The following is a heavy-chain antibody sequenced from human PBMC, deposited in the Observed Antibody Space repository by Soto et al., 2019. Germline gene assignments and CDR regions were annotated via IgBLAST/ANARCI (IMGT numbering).Heavy chain of an antibody. CDR2: IYYSGST. Sequence: SETLSPTCTVSGDSISSSYWSWIRQPPGKGLEWIGYIYYSGSTTYNPSLESRVTMSVDTSKNQFSLKLNSVTAADTAVYYCSRDRPGWEPTIGPSFDYWGQGILVTVSS. CDR3: SRDRPGWEPTIGPSFDY. J-gene: IGHJ4*02. V-gene: IGHV4-59*01. D-gene: IGHD1-26*01. CDR1: GDSISSSY.